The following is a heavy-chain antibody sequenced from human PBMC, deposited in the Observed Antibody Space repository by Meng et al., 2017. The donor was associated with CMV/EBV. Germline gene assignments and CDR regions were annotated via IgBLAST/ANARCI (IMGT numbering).Heavy chain of an antibody. CDR1: GGSISSGSYY. D-gene: IGHD3-10*01. Sequence: QVLPQESGPGLVKPSQTLSLTCTVSGGSISSGSYYWSWIRQPAGKGLEWIGRIYTSGSTNYNPSLKSRVTISVDTSKNQFSLKLSSVTAADTAVYYCASVQGLGVSWGQGTLVTVSS. CDR3: ASVQGLGVS. V-gene: IGHV4-61*02. J-gene: IGHJ4*02. CDR2: IYTSGST.